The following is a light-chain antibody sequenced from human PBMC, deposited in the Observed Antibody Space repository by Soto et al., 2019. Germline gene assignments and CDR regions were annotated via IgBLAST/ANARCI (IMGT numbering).Light chain of an antibody. Sequence: ELVMTQSHATLSVSPGEIATLSCRASQSVSSNLAWYQQKPGQAPRLLIYGASTRATGIPGRFSGSGSGTEFTLTISSLQSEDFAFYYCQQYNNWPRTFGQGTKVDIK. V-gene: IGKV3-15*01. CDR1: QSVSSN. J-gene: IGKJ1*01. CDR2: GAS. CDR3: QQYNNWPRT.